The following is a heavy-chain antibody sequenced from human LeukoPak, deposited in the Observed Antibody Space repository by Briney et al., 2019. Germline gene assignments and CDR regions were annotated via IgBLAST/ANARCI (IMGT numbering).Heavy chain of an antibody. Sequence: GASVKVSCKASGYTFTSYGISWVRQAPGQGLEWMGWISAYNGNTNYAQKLQGRVTMTTDTSTSTAYMELRSLRSDDTAVYYCARAAPYFYSWGNYIYYFDYWGQGTLVTVSS. CDR1: GYTFTSYG. D-gene: IGHD3-10*01. CDR3: ARAAPYFYSWGNYIYYFDY. V-gene: IGHV1-18*01. J-gene: IGHJ4*02. CDR2: ISAYNGNT.